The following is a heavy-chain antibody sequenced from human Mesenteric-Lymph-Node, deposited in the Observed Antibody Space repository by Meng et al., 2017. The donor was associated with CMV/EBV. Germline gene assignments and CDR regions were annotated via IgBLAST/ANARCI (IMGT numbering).Heavy chain of an antibody. V-gene: IGHV4-39*01. D-gene: IGHD1-1*01. J-gene: IGHJ4*02. CDR1: GGSIRSSSYY. Sequence: CAVSGGSIRSSSYYWGWVRQPPGKGLGWVGDIYYSGSTYYNPSLSSRVTISVDTSKNQFSLKLSSVTAADTAVYYCARRETTGTTVDYWGQGTLVTVSS. CDR2: IYYSGST. CDR3: ARRETTGTTVDY.